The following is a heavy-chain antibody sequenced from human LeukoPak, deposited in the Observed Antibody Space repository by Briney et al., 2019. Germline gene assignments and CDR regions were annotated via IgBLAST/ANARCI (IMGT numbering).Heavy chain of an antibody. CDR2: IYTSGST. CDR1: GGSISGYY. J-gene: IGHJ4*02. V-gene: IGHV4-4*07. Sequence: SETLSLTCSVSGGSISGYYWSWIRQPAGKGLEWIGRIYTSGSTNYNPSLKGRVTMSLDTSKNYVSLNLTSMTAADTAVYFCARRDCSGGSCFVDYWGQGTLVTVSS. D-gene: IGHD2-15*01. CDR3: ARRDCSGGSCFVDY.